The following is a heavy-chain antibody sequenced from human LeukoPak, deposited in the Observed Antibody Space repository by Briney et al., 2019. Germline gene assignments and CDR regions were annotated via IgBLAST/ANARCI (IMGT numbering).Heavy chain of an antibody. Sequence: GGSLRLSCAASGFTFSSYSMNWVRQAPGGGPEWLANINKDGSEEYYADSVKGRFTISRDNAKNSLYLQMNSLRAEDTAVYYCARDAVRGGDCDFWGQGTLVAVSS. J-gene: IGHJ4*02. CDR1: GFTFSSYS. D-gene: IGHD2-21*02. CDR2: INKDGSEE. V-gene: IGHV3-7*01. CDR3: ARDAVRGGDCDF.